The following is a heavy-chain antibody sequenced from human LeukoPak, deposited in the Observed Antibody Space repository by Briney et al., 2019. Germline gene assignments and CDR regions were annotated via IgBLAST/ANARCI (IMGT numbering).Heavy chain of an antibody. V-gene: IGHV4-30-4*08. J-gene: IGHJ6*03. CDR3: ARDRYYDLFRYYYMDV. CDR1: GGSINSGDYY. D-gene: IGHD3-3*01. Sequence: SQTLSLTCTVSGGSINSGDYYWSWIRQPPGKGLEWIGYIYCSGSTYYNPSLKSRVTISVDTSKNQFSLKLSSVTAADTAVYYCARDRYYDLFRYYYMDVWGKGTTVTVSS. CDR2: IYCSGST.